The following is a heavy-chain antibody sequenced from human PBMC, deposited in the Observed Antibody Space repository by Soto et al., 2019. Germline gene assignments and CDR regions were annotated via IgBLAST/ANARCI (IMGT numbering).Heavy chain of an antibody. V-gene: IGHV4-31*03. D-gene: IGHD7-27*01. J-gene: IGHJ4*02. CDR2: IHYSGSS. Sequence: SETLSLTCTVSGDSISSGGHYWSWIRQHPGKGLEWIGYIHYSGSSYYNPSLKSRITISVDTSRNQFSLRLTSVTAADTAIYYCARGAVGTGVAGDYWGQGTLVTVSS. CDR1: GDSISSGGHY. CDR3: ARGAVGTGVAGDY.